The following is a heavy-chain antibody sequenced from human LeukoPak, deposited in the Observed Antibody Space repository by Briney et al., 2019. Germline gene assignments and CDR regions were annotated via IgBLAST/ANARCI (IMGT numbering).Heavy chain of an antibody. CDR2: IYYSGST. CDR1: GGSISSYY. J-gene: IGHJ4*01. D-gene: IGHD6-13*01. V-gene: IGHV4-59*08. CDR3: ARSYHLYSNSWFFDY. Sequence: PSETLRLTGTVSGGSISSYYWGWIRQPPGKGLEWIGYIYYSGSTNYNPPLKSRVTIYVDTCKHPVSHNLSFGTAADTAVYYCARSYHLYSNSWFFDY.